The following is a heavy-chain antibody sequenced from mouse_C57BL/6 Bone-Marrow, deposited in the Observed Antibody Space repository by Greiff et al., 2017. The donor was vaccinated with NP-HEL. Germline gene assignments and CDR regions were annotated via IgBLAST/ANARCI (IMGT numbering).Heavy chain of an antibody. J-gene: IGHJ2*01. D-gene: IGHD1-1*01. Sequence: EVKLVESGEGLVKPGGSLKLSCAASGFTFSSYAMSWVRQTPEKRLEWVAYISSGGDYIYYADTVKGRFTISRDNARNTLYLQMSSLKSEDTAMYYCTREDYYGSSYGYWGQGTTLTVSS. CDR1: GFTFSSYA. CDR3: TREDYYGSSYGY. V-gene: IGHV5-9-1*02. CDR2: ISSGGDYI.